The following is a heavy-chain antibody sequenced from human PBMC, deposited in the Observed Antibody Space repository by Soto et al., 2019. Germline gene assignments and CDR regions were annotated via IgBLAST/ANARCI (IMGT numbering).Heavy chain of an antibody. CDR2: IYYSGST. D-gene: IGHD4-17*01. Sequence: QVQLQESGPGLVKPSQTLSLTCTVSGGSISSGGYYWSWIRQHPGKGLEWIGYIYYSGSTYYNPALKRRVTISVDASQNQFSPKLSSVTAADTAVYYCARASQSTVTTVDYWGQGTLVTVSS. CDR1: GGSISSGGYY. V-gene: IGHV4-31*03. J-gene: IGHJ4*02. CDR3: ARASQSTVTTVDY.